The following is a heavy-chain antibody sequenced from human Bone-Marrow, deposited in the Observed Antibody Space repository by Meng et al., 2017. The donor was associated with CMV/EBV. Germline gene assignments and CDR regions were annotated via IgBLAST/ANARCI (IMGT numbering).Heavy chain of an antibody. CDR3: AAHHVTGDSSGYQDY. CDR1: GFTFTSSA. J-gene: IGHJ4*02. V-gene: IGHV1-58*01. D-gene: IGHD3-22*01. Sequence: SAKVSCKASGFTFTSSAVQWVRQARGQRLEWIGWIVVGSGNTNYAQKFQERVTITRDMSTSTAYMELSSLRSEDTAVYYCAAHHVTGDSSGYQDYWGQGPLVTVDS. CDR2: IVVGSGNT.